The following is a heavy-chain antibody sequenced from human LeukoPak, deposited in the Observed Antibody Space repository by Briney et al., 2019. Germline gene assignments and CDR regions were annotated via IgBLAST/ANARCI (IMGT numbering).Heavy chain of an antibody. J-gene: IGHJ4*02. D-gene: IGHD3-3*01. Sequence: GGSLRLSCAASGFTLSSYAMSWVRQAPGKGLEWVSAISGSGGSTYYADSVKGRFTISRDNSKNTLYLQMNSLRAEDTAVYYCAQTSDFWSGHHDYWGQGTLVTVSS. V-gene: IGHV3-23*01. CDR1: GFTLSSYA. CDR3: AQTSDFWSGHHDY. CDR2: ISGSGGST.